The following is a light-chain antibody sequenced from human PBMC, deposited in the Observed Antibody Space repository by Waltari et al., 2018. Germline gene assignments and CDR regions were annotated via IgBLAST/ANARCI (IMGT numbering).Light chain of an antibody. CDR1: QTISSDY. V-gene: IGKV3-20*01. CDR3: QQFGNSPPIYT. CDR2: AAS. J-gene: IGKJ2*01. Sequence: EIVLTQSPATLSMSPGARATLSCRTSQTISSDYLAWYQQKPGQAPRLVIYAASNRATGVPDRFSGSGSGTDFTLTISRLEPEDFAVYFCQQFGNSPPIYTFGQGTKVGIK.